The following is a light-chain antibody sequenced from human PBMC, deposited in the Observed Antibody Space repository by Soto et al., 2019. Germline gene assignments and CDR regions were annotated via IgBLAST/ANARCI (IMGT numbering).Light chain of an antibody. J-gene: IGKJ1*01. CDR1: QDVSSN. CDR3: QQYNNWPRT. Sequence: GMKQSPATLSVSPGERATLPCRASQDVSSNLAWYQQKPGQAPRLLIYGASTRATGIPARFSGSGSRTEFTLTISSLQSEDFAVYYCQQYNNWPRTFGQGTKVAIK. CDR2: GAS. V-gene: IGKV3-15*01.